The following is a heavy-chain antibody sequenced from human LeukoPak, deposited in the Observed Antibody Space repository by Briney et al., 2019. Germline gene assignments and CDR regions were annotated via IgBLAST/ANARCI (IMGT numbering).Heavy chain of an antibody. CDR3: ARAYGSGRILGVRMDY. CDR1: GYTFTSYY. Sequence: ASVKVSCKASGYTFTSYYMHWVRQAPGQGLEWMGIINPSGGSTSYAQKFQGRVTMTRDMSTSTVYMELSSLRAEDTAVYYCARAYGSGRILGVRMDYWGQGTLVTVSS. CDR2: INPSGGST. D-gene: IGHD3-10*01. V-gene: IGHV1-46*01. J-gene: IGHJ4*02.